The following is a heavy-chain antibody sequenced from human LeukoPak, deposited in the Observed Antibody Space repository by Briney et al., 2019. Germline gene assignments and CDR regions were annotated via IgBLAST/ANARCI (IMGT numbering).Heavy chain of an antibody. CDR3: ARVGSGWPNWYFDL. Sequence: PGGSLRLSCAASGFTFDDYGMSWVRQAPGKGLEWVSSITSSSSYIYYGDSVKGRFTISRDNAKNSLYLQMNSLRAEDTAVYYCARVGSGWPNWYFDLWGRGTLVTVSS. V-gene: IGHV3-21*01. D-gene: IGHD6-19*01. J-gene: IGHJ2*01. CDR1: GFTFDDYG. CDR2: ITSSSSYI.